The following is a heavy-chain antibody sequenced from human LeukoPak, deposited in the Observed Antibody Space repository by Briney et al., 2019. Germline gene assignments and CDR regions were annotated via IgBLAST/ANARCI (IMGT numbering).Heavy chain of an antibody. V-gene: IGHV1-58*02. CDR1: GFTFTNCG. Sequence: ASVTVSFTGSGFTFTNCGMQWVGQARGQRVERIGWIVVGRGNKNYTQKFQERDKLTRDMSTSTAYMELSSLRSEDTAVYYCAASLRVGDYYYYYGMDVWGQGTTVTVSS. D-gene: IGHD3-10*01. J-gene: IGHJ6*02. CDR2: IVVGRGNK. CDR3: AASLRVGDYYYYYGMDV.